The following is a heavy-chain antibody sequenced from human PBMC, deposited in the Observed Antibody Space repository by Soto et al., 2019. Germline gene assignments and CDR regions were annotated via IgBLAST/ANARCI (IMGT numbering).Heavy chain of an antibody. J-gene: IGHJ4*02. CDR3: AIDFYSNGWPGALDS. Sequence: PGVSPRLFCAASGLTFRSYAMSWVRQAPGKGLEWVAGIRGGAENTYYADSVKGRFTISRDNSKNTLSLQMNSLSAEDTAVYSCAIDFYSNGWPGALDSWGQRPLVTVFS. CDR2: IRGGAENT. V-gene: IGHV3-23*01. D-gene: IGHD4-4*01. CDR1: GLTFRSYA.